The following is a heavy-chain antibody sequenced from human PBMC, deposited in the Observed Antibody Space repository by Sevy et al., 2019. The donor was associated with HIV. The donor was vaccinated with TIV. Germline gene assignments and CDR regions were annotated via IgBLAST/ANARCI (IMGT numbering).Heavy chain of an antibody. CDR3: ARGRDDLGAFDV. V-gene: IGHV3-11*01. CDR2: IGSRGTTI. CDR1: GFTFSDYY. Sequence: VGSLRLSCAASGFTFSDYYMSWIRQAPGKGLELVAYIGSRGTTIYYADSVRGRFTISRDNAKNSLYLQINSLRAEDTAMYYCARGRDDLGAFDVWGQGTMVTVSS. J-gene: IGHJ3*01. D-gene: IGHD1-1*01.